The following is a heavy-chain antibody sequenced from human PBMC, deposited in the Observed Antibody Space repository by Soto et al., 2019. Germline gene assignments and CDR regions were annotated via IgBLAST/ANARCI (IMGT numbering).Heavy chain of an antibody. CDR2: ISYDGSNK. D-gene: IGHD1-26*01. CDR1: GFTFSRYA. Sequence: PGGSLRLSCAASGFTFSRYAMHWVRQAPGKGLEWVAVISYDGSNKYYADSVKGRFTISRDNSKNTLYLQMNSLRAEDTAVYYCAREWDSSSDYWGQGTLVTVST. J-gene: IGHJ4*02. CDR3: AREWDSSSDY. V-gene: IGHV3-30-3*01.